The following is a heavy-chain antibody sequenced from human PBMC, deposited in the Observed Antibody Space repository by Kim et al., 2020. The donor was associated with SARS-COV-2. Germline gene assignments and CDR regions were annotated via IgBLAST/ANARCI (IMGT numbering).Heavy chain of an antibody. D-gene: IGHD3-10*01. CDR3: AKSHYGSGSYYKWSWHY. CDR1: GFTFSSYG. CDR2: ISYDGSNK. Sequence: GGSLRLSCAASGFTFSSYGMHWVRQAPGKGLEWVAVISYDGSNKYYADSVKGRFTISRDNSKNTLYLQMNSLRAEDTAVYYCAKSHYGSGSYYKWSWHY. J-gene: IGHJ6*01. V-gene: IGHV3-30*18.